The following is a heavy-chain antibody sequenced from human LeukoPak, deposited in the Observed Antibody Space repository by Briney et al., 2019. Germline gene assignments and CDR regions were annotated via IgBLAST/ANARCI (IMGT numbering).Heavy chain of an antibody. CDR3: AKLLPVDTAMGNAFDI. CDR1: GFTFSSSA. V-gene: IGHV3-23*01. Sequence: GGSLRLSCAASGFTFSSSAMSWVRQAPGKGLEWVSAISNNGGYTYYADSVQGRFTISRDNSKSTLCLQMNSLRAEDTAVYYCAKLLPVDTAMGNAFDIWGQGTMVTVSS. CDR2: ISNNGGYT. J-gene: IGHJ3*02. D-gene: IGHD5-18*01.